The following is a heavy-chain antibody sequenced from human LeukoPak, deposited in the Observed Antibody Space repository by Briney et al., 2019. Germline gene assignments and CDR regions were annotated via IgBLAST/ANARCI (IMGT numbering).Heavy chain of an antibody. D-gene: IGHD5-12*01. CDR3: ASRHSGYDSVRY. V-gene: IGHV3-23*01. Sequence: PGASLRLSCAASGATFSSDAMSCVRQAPGKGLEWVSAISGSGGSTYYPDSVKGRFTISRDNSKNTLYLQRNSLRAEDTAVYYCASRHSGYDSVRYWGQGTLVTVSS. CDR2: ISGSGGST. CDR1: GATFSSDA. J-gene: IGHJ4*02.